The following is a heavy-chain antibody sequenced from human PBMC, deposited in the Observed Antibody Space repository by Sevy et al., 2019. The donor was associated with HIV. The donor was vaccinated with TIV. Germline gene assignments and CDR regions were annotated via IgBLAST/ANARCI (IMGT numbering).Heavy chain of an antibody. CDR1: GFTFSRYG. CDR2: IRYDGGTR. V-gene: IGHV3-30*02. J-gene: IGHJ3*02. CDR3: AKGLGMVQGALLSDDT. Sequence: GGSLRLSCAASGFTFSRYGMHWVRQAPGKGLEWVSFIRYDGGTRYYADFVKGRFTISRDNLKNTLYLEMNSLRAEDTAVYYCAKGLGMVQGALLSDDTWGQGTMVTVSS. D-gene: IGHD3-10*01.